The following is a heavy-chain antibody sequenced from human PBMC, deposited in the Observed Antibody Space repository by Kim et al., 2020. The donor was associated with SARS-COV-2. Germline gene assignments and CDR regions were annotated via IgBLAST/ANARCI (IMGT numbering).Heavy chain of an antibody. Sequence: GGSLRLSCAASGFTFSCYSMNWVRQAPGKGLEWVSSISSSSSYIYYADSVKGRFTISRDNAKNSLYLKMNSLRAEDTTVYYCARDLIKWELHGMDVWGQGTTVTVSS. V-gene: IGHV3-21*01. D-gene: IGHD1-26*01. CDR1: GFTFSCYS. CDR3: ARDLIKWELHGMDV. CDR2: ISSSSSYI. J-gene: IGHJ6*02.